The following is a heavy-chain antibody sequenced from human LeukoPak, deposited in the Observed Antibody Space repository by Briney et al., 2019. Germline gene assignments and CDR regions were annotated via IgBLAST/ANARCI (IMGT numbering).Heavy chain of an antibody. CDR2: ISSRSSYI. Sequence: GGSLRLSCAASGFTFSSYSMNWVRQAPGKGLEWVSSISSRSSYIYYADSVKGRFTISRDNAKNSLYLQMNSLRAEDTAVYYCARGASLTSRTLHYWGQGTLVTVSS. CDR3: ARGASLTSRTLHY. D-gene: IGHD1-1*01. J-gene: IGHJ4*02. CDR1: GFTFSSYS. V-gene: IGHV3-21*01.